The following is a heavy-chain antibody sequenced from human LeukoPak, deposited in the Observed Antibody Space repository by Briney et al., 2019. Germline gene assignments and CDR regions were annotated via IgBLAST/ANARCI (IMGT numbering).Heavy chain of an antibody. CDR1: GYTFTYYY. CDR3: VREGPETYYFDF. CDR2: IRPSGST. V-gene: IGHV1-46*01. J-gene: IGHJ4*02. D-gene: IGHD2-21*01. Sequence: ASVKVSCKASGYTFTYYYIHWVRQAPGQGLEYMGIIRPSGSTAYPQKFQGRVTMTRDTATSAVYMELSSLRSEDTAVYYCVREGPETYYFDFWGQGTLVTVSS.